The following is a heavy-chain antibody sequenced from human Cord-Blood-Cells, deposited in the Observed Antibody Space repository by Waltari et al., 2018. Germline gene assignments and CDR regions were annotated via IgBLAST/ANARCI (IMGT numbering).Heavy chain of an antibody. Sequence: EVQLLESGGGLVQPGGSLRLSCAASGFTFSSDAISWVRQAPGKWLEWVSAISGSGGSTYYADSVKGRFTISRDNAKNTLYLQMNSLRAEDTAVYYCAKEGGFGTMIVVANDAFDIWGQGTMVTVSS. CDR3: AKEGGFGTMIVVANDAFDI. CDR1: GFTFSSDA. D-gene: IGHD3-22*01. CDR2: ISGSGGST. J-gene: IGHJ3*02. V-gene: IGHV3-23*01.